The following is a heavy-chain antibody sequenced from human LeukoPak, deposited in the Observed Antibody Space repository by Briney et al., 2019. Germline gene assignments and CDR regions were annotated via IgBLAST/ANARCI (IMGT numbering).Heavy chain of an antibody. CDR1: GGSISGYY. CDR3: ARGPTREDAFDL. V-gene: IGHV4-59*06. CDR2: IYDQGST. Sequence: SETLSLTCTVSGGSISGYYWSWIRQPPGKGLEWIGYIYDQGSTDYNTSLKSRITMAIDTSKNRFSLRLTSVTAADTAVYYCARGPTREDAFDLWGQGAMVSVSS. J-gene: IGHJ3*01. D-gene: IGHD5-12*01.